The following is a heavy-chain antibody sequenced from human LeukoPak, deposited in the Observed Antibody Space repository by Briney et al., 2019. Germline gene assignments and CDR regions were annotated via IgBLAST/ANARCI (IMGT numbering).Heavy chain of an antibody. J-gene: IGHJ2*01. CDR3: ARGWSPQGYFGL. D-gene: IGHD3-3*01. Sequence: PSETLSLTCTVSGGSISGYYWSWIRQPAGKGLEWIGRIYSSGSTNYKPSLKSRVTMSVDTSKNQFSLKLSSVTAADTALYYCARGWSPQGYFGLWGRGTLVTVSS. V-gene: IGHV4-4*07. CDR1: GGSISGYY. CDR2: IYSSGST.